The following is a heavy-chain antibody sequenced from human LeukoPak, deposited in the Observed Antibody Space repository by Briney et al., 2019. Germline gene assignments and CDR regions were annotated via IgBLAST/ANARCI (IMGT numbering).Heavy chain of an antibody. V-gene: IGHV3-9*01. D-gene: IGHD6-13*01. CDR2: ISWNSGSI. J-gene: IGHJ4*02. CDR1: GFTFDDYA. Sequence: GGSLRLSCAASGFTFDDYAMHWVRQAPGKGLEWVSGISWNSGSIGYADSVKGRFTISRDNARNSLHLQMNSLRVEDTAIYYCVRGHYSNSWYGGDYWGQGTPVTVSS. CDR3: VRGHYSNSWYGGDY.